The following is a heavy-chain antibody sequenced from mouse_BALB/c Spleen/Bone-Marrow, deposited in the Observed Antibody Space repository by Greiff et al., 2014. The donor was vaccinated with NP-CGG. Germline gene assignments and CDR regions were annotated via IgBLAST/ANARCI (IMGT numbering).Heavy chain of an antibody. CDR2: IDTSDSYT. CDR3: ARGDWDDAY. J-gene: IGHJ3*01. CDR1: GYTFTDYW. Sequence: QVQLKQSGAELVMPGASVKMSCKASGYTFTDYWMHWVKQRPGQGLEWIGAIDTSDSYTSYNRKFKGKATLTVDESSSTAYMQLSSLTSEDSAVYYCARGDWDDAYWGQGTLVTVSA. V-gene: IGHV1-69*01. D-gene: IGHD4-1*01.